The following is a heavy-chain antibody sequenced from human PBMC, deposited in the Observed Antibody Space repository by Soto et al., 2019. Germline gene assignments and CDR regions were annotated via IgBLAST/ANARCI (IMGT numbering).Heavy chain of an antibody. CDR3: ARDPQRGYSGLDV. J-gene: IGHJ6*02. Sequence: VKLVESGGGWVQPGGSPRLSCAASGFRFSTYDMNWVRQAPGKGLEWLSYITTSSSSIKYADSVKGRFTVSRDDAKNSLYLQMSSLRDDDTAVYYCARDPQRGYSGLDVWGQGTTVSVSS. V-gene: IGHV3-48*02. D-gene: IGHD2-2*01. CDR2: ITTSSSSI. CDR1: GFRFSTYD.